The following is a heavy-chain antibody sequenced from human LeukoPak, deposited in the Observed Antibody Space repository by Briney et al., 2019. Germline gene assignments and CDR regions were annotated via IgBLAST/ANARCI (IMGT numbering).Heavy chain of an antibody. D-gene: IGHD3-22*01. J-gene: IGHJ3*02. CDR3: VNDRPYDSSDYLHDAFDI. Sequence: PGRSLRLSCVASGLTFSSYGMHWVRQAPGKGLEWVAVIGYDGSNKYYGDSVKGRFTISRDNSKNTLYLQMNSLIAEDTAVYSCVNDRPYDSSDYLHDAFDIWGQGTMVTVSS. CDR1: GLTFSSYG. V-gene: IGHV3-33*06. CDR2: IGYDGSNK.